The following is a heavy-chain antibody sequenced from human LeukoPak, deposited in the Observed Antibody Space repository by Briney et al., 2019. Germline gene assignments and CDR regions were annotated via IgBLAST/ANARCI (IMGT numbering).Heavy chain of an antibody. Sequence: GGSLRLSCAASGFTFSSSGIHWVRQAPGKGLEWVAAISFDGNNKYYTDSVKGRFTISRDNSKNTLYLQMNTLRAEDTAVYYCAREKYCTSTDCLHGRFYFNYWGQGTLVTVSS. J-gene: IGHJ4*02. CDR2: ISFDGNNK. D-gene: IGHD2-2*01. V-gene: IGHV3-30*03. CDR3: AREKYCTSTDCLHGRFYFNY. CDR1: GFTFSSSG.